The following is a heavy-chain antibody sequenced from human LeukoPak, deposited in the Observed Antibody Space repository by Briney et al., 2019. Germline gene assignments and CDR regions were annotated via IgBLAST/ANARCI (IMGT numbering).Heavy chain of an antibody. Sequence: GGSLRLSCAASGFTFSNYWMTWVRQAPGKGPEWVANIKQNGSERNYVDSVKGRFTIARDNTKNSLYLQMTSLRGEDTAVYYCASRAGKPGNTPWCFDYWGQGALVTVSS. CDR1: GFTFSNYW. CDR2: IKQNGSER. J-gene: IGHJ4*02. D-gene: IGHD1-7*01. CDR3: ASRAGKPGNTPWCFDY. V-gene: IGHV3-7*01.